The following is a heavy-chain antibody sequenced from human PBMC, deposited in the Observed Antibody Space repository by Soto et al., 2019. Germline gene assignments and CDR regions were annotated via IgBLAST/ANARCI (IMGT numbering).Heavy chain of an antibody. CDR3: ASRGYDFWSGLDP. J-gene: IGHJ5*02. V-gene: IGHV1-3*04. CDR2: INTGNGHT. D-gene: IGHD3-3*01. CDR1: GYTFTAYG. Sequence: AAVKVSCKASGYTFTAYGIHWVRQAPGQRLEWMGWINTGNGHTKYSQKFQGRVTITRDTSARTAYMELNSLRSEDTAVYYCASRGYDFWSGLDPWGQGTMVTVSS.